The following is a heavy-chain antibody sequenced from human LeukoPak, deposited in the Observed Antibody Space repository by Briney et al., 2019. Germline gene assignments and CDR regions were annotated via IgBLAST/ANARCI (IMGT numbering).Heavy chain of an antibody. J-gene: IGHJ2*01. V-gene: IGHV3-7*01. CDR3: AREYWYFDL. CDR2: IKEDGSEK. CDR1: GFNLNSRW. Sequence: GGSLRLSCLASGFNLNSRWMDWVRQAPGKGLEWVANIKEDGSEKNYADSVKGRFSIARDNAENSLYLQMNSLRVEDTAVYYCAREYWYFDLWGRGTLVTVSS.